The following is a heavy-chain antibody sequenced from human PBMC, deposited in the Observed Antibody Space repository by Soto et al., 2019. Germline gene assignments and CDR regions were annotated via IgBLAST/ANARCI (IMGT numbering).Heavy chain of an antibody. CDR1: GYSFTSYW. J-gene: IGHJ6*02. CDR2: IYPGDSDT. V-gene: IGHV5-51*01. Sequence: GESLKISCKGSGYSFTSYWIGWVRQMPGKGLEWMGIIYPGDSDTRYSPPFQGQVTISADKSISTAYLQWSSLKASDTAMYYCARHSFSSSPYYYRMDVWGPGTTVTVSS. CDR3: ARHSFSSSPYYYRMDV. D-gene: IGHD6-6*01.